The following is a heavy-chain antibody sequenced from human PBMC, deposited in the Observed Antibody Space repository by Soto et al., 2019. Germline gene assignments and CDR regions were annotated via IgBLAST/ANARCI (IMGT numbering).Heavy chain of an antibody. V-gene: IGHV3-23*01. CDR1: GFTFSRFA. CDR2: IGSRGDST. CDR3: ATDLIYGYNSCRPFDS. D-gene: IGHD6-19*01. Sequence: EVQVLESGGGLVQPGGSLRLSCAASGFTFSRFAMSWVRQAPGKGLEWVSAIGSRGDSTYYADSVKGRFTISRDNSKNTLYLQMNSLRAEDTAVYYCATDLIYGYNSCRPFDSWGQGTLVTVSS. J-gene: IGHJ4*02.